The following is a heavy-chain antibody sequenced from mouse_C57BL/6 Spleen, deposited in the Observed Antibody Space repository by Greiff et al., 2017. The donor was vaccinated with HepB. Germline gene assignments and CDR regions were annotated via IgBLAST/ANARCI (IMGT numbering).Heavy chain of an antibody. CDR1: GYSFTGYY. D-gene: IGHD1-3*01. CDR2: INPSTGGT. V-gene: IGHV1-42*01. Sequence: EVQLQQSGPELVKPGASVKISCKASGYSFTGYYMNWVKQSPEKSLEWIGEINPSTGGTTYNQKFKAKATLTVDKSSSTAYMQLKSLTSEDSAVYYCAGLKDYFDYWGQGTTLTVSS. CDR3: AGLKDYFDY. J-gene: IGHJ2*01.